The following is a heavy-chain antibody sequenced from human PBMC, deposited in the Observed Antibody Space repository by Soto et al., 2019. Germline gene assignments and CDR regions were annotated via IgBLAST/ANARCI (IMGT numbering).Heavy chain of an antibody. CDR3: ARQAGAARPNHDH. D-gene: IGHD6-6*01. V-gene: IGHV4-31*03. CDR2: VYYSGST. J-gene: IGHJ4*02. Sequence: SETLSLTCTVSGGSISSGGYYWSWIRQHPGKGPEWIGYVYYSGSTYYNPSLKSRVTISVDTSKNQFSLKLSSVTAADTAVYYCARQAGAARPNHDHWGQGTLVSVSS. CDR1: GGSISSGGYY.